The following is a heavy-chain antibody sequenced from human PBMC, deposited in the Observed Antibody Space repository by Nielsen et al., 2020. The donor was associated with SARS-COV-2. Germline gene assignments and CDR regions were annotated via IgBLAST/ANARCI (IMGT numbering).Heavy chain of an antibody. Sequence: VRQMPGKGLEWVGRIRSKANSYATAYAASVKGRFTISRDDSKNTAYLQMNSLKTEDTAVYYCARGETIFGVVSRGMDVWGQGTTVTVSS. D-gene: IGHD3-3*01. CDR2: IRSKANSYAT. CDR3: ARGETIFGVVSRGMDV. J-gene: IGHJ6*02. V-gene: IGHV3-73*01.